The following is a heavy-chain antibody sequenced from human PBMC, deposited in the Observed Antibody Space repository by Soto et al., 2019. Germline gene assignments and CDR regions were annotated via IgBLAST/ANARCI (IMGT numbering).Heavy chain of an antibody. CDR1: GFTFSSYC. CDR3: PRRGSGSYYDY. CDR2: ISGSGGST. D-gene: IGHD1-26*01. Sequence: EVQLLESGGGLVQPGGSLRLSCAASGFTFSSYCMRWVRQAPGKGLEWFSSISGSGGSTYYADSVKGRITISRDNSKNPVYMQMNSLRGEDTAVYYCPRRGSGSYYDYWGQGTLVTVSS. J-gene: IGHJ4*02. V-gene: IGHV3-23*01.